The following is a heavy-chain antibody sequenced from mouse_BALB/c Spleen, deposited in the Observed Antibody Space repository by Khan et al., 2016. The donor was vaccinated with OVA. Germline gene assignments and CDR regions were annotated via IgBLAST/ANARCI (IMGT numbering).Heavy chain of an antibody. CDR3: ARNRDGGSYWYFDV. Sequence: VQLQESGPGLVAPSQSLSITCTVSGFSLSRYSVHWVRQPPGKGLEWLGIIWSGGSTDCNSALKSRLSISKDNSKSQVCLKMTSLQTEDTAMYYCARNRDGGSYWYFDVWGAGTTVTVSS. D-gene: IGHD3-3*01. CDR2: IWSGGST. V-gene: IGHV2-6-4*01. CDR1: GFSLSRYS. J-gene: IGHJ1*01.